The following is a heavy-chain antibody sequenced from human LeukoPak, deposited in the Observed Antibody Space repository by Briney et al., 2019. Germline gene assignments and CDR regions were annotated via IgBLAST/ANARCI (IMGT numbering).Heavy chain of an antibody. CDR2: IYYSGST. J-gene: IGHJ4*02. CDR1: GGSTSSSSYY. Sequence: PSETLSLTCTVSGGSTSSSSYYWSWIRQPPGKGLEWIGYIYYSGSTNYNPSLKSRVTISVDTSKNQFSLKLSSVTAADTAVYYCARGSGSYGYWGQGTLVTVSS. V-gene: IGHV4-61*01. D-gene: IGHD1-26*01. CDR3: ARGSGSYGY.